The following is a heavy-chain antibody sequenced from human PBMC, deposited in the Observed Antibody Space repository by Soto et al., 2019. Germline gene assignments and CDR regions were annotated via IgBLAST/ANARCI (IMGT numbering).Heavy chain of an antibody. J-gene: IGHJ6*02. Sequence: TLSLTCTVSGGSISSGDYYWSWIRQPPGKGLEWIGYIYYSGSTYYNPSLRSRLTISVDTAKNQFSLKLSSVTAADTAVYCCARLGPTTVPTSYFTGNYNGMDVWGQGTTVTVSS. D-gene: IGHD4-17*01. V-gene: IGHV4-30-4*01. CDR3: ARLGPTTVPTSYFTGNYNGMDV. CDR2: IYYSGST. CDR1: GGSISSGDYY.